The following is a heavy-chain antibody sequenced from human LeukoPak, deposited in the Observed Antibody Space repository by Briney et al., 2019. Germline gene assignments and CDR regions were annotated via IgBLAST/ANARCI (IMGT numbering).Heavy chain of an antibody. CDR3: ARGGNQLLFGYSHNWFDP. Sequence: ASVKVSCKASGYTFTGYYMHWVRQAPGQGLEWMGWINPNSGGTNYAQKFQGRVTMTRDTSISTAYTELSRLRSDDTAVYYCARGGNQLLFGYSHNWFDPWGQGTLVTVSS. CDR2: INPNSGGT. J-gene: IGHJ5*02. D-gene: IGHD2-2*01. V-gene: IGHV1-2*02. CDR1: GYTFTGYY.